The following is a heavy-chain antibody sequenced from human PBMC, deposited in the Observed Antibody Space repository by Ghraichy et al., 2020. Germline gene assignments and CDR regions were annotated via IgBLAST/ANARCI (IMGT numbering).Heavy chain of an antibody. J-gene: IGHJ5*02. V-gene: IGHV5-51*01. CDR1: GYSFTSYW. D-gene: IGHD2-2*01. Sequence: GESLNISCKGSGYSFTSYWIGWVRQMPGKGLEWMGIIYPGDSDTRYSPSFQGQVTISADKSISTAYLQWSSLKASDTAMYYCARIPAAMHIWFDPWGQGTLVTVSS. CDR3: ARIPAAMHIWFDP. CDR2: IYPGDSDT.